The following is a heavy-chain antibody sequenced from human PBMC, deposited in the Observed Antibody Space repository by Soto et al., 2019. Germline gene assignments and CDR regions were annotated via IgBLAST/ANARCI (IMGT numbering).Heavy chain of an antibody. CDR1: GFTFSSYA. Sequence: GGSLRLSCAASGFTFSSYAMHWVRQAPGKGLESVSAINANGGSTYYTDSVKGRFTISRDNSKNTLYLQMGSLRAEDMAVYYCGRFVLFSAPADYGLDVWGQGTTVTVSS. CDR2: INANGGST. D-gene: IGHD2-2*01. V-gene: IGHV3-64*02. CDR3: GRFVLFSAPADYGLDV. J-gene: IGHJ6*02.